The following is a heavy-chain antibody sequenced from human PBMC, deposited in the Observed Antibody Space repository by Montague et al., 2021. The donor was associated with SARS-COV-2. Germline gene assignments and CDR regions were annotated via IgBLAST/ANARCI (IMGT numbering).Heavy chain of an antibody. V-gene: IGHV4-39*01. CDR1: GYPSIGSSYY. J-gene: IGHJ4*02. CDR2: IYYHGST. CDR3: ATRVHPAFGSGAIDY. Sequence: SETLSLTCTDSGYPSIGSSYYWGWIRQPPGKGLEWIGSIYYHGSTYYNPSFKSRVTISVDTSKTQFSLKLSSVTAADTSVYSCATRVHPAFGSGAIDYWGQGSLVTVSS. D-gene: IGHD6-19*01.